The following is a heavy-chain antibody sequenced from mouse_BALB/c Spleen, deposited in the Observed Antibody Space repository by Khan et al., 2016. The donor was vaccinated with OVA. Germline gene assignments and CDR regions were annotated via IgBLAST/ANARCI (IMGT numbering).Heavy chain of an antibody. J-gene: IGHJ3*01. Sequence: EVELVESGGGLVKPGGSLKLSCAASGFTFSDYYMYWIRQTPEKRLEWVATISDGSTYTYYPDSVKGRFTISRDNAKKNLYLQMSSLKSEDTAIYYCARGHYGDPFSYWGKGTLVTVSA. CDR1: GFTFSDYY. D-gene: IGHD2-13*01. V-gene: IGHV5-4*02. CDR3: ARGHYGDPFSY. CDR2: ISDGSTYT.